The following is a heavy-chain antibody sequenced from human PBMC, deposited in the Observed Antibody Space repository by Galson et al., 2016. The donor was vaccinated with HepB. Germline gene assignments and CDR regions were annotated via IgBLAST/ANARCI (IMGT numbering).Heavy chain of an antibody. CDR2: INGDGSTK. D-gene: IGHD2-8*02. Sequence: SLRLSCAASGFTFSSYAMTWVRQAPGKGLEWVASINGDGSTKYYVDSVKGRFTISRDNARNSLYLQMNSLRAEDTAVYYCASDYWVYWGQGTLVTVSA. CDR1: GFTFSSYA. CDR3: ASDYWVY. V-gene: IGHV3-7*01. J-gene: IGHJ4*02.